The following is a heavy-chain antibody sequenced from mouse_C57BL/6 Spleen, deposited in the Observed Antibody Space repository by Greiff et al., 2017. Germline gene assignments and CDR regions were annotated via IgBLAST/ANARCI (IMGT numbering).Heavy chain of an antibody. J-gene: IGHJ2*01. CDR3: ARDGYLDY. V-gene: IGHV5-16*01. D-gene: IGHD2-2*01. CDR1: GFTFSDYY. Sequence: EVQWVESEGGLVQPGSSMKLSCTASGFTFSDYYMAWVRQVPEKGLEWVANINYDGSSTYYLDSLKSRFIISRDNAKNILYLQMSSLKSEDTATYYCARDGYLDYWGQGTTLTVSS. CDR2: INYDGSST.